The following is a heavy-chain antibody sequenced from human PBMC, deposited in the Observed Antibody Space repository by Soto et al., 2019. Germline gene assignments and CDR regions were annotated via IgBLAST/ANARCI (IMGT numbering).Heavy chain of an antibody. CDR2: IYYSGST. J-gene: IGHJ6*02. D-gene: IGHD3-9*01. Sequence: QVQLKESGPGLVKPSQTLSLTCTVSGGSISSGDYYWSWIRQPPGKGLEWIGYIYYSGSTYYNPSLKSRVTISVDTSKNQFSLKLSSVTAADTAVYYCATRLYDILTGSLGLMDVWGQGTTVTVSS. CDR1: GGSISSGDYY. V-gene: IGHV4-30-4*01. CDR3: ATRLYDILTGSLGLMDV.